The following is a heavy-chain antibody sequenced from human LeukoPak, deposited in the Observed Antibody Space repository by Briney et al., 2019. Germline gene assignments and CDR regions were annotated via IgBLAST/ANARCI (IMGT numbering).Heavy chain of an antibody. CDR2: IYHSGST. Sequence: KPSQTLSLTCAVSGGSISSGGYSWSWIRQPPGKGLEWIGYIYHSGSTYYNPSLKSRVTISVDRSKNQFSLKLSSVAAADTAVYYCARGRCSGTSCTSNWFDPWGQGTLVTVSS. CDR1: GGSISSGGYS. V-gene: IGHV4-30-2*01. J-gene: IGHJ5*02. D-gene: IGHD2-2*01. CDR3: ARGRCSGTSCTSNWFDP.